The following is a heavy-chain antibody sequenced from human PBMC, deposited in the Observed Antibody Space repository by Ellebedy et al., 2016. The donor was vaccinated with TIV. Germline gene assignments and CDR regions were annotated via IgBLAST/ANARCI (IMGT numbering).Heavy chain of an antibody. Sequence: GGSLRLXXAASGFTFSIFGMTWVRQRPGKGLEWVATVSRGREAYYADPFKGRFFIPRDNDLNSVFLQLNNLRVEDTAVYYCSRDGREWSRDCWGQGTLVTVSS. CDR2: VSRGREA. CDR1: GFTFSIFG. V-gene: IGHV3-21*06. J-gene: IGHJ4*02. D-gene: IGHD3-3*01. CDR3: SRDGREWSRDC.